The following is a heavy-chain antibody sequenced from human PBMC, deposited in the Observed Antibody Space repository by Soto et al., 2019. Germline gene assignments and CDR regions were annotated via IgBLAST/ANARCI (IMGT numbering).Heavy chain of an antibody. J-gene: IGHJ6*02. D-gene: IGHD7-27*01. CDR2: ISYDGSNK. Sequence: GGSLRLSCAASGITFTSYGMHWVRQAPGKGLEWVAVISYDGSNKYYADSVKGRFTVSRDNSQNTVYLQMNSLRAEDTAVYYCAKDRNWGSVWYGMDVWGQGTTVTVSS. CDR3: AKDRNWGSVWYGMDV. CDR1: GITFTSYG. V-gene: IGHV3-30*18.